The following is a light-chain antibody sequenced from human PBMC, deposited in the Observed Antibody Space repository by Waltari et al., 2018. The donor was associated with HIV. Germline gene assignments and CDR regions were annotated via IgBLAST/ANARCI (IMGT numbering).Light chain of an antibody. V-gene: IGKV2-28*01. CDR2: LGS. CDR1: QSLLHSNRYNS. J-gene: IGKJ4*01. Sequence: DRVMTHSPLSLHVTPGAPASTPCRSSQSLLHSNRYNSLDWYLKKPGQPPQLLIYLGSNRASGVPDRFSGSGSGTDFTLKISRVEAEDVGVYYCMQALQTPTFGGGTKVEIK. CDR3: MQALQTPT.